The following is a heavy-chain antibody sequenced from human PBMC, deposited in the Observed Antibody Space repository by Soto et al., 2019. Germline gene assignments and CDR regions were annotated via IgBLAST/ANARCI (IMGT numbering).Heavy chain of an antibody. CDR2: ISSSGRSK. V-gene: IGHV3-23*01. J-gene: IGHJ5*02. CDR3: AKTVVFDP. D-gene: IGHD3-16*01. CDR1: GFTFSTYA. Sequence: GGSLRLSCAASGFTFSTYAMSWVRQAPGKGPEWVSSISSSGRSKYYADSVKGRFIISRDNSRSTLSLQMNSLRAEDSAVYYCAKTVVFDPWGQGTLVTVSS.